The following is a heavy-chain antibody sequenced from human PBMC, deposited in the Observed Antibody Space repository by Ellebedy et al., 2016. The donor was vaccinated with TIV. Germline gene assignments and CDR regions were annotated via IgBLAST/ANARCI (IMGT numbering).Heavy chain of an antibody. CDR3: ARDSYSFDSSGYYFDY. D-gene: IGHD3-22*01. CDR1: GFTFSNYG. J-gene: IGHJ4*02. CDR2: IWYDGSNR. V-gene: IGHV3-33*01. Sequence: GESLKISXAASGFTFSNYGMHWVRQAPGKGLEWVAGIWYDGSNRNYADSVKGRFTISRDNSKSTLYLQMNSLRAEDTAVYYCARDSYSFDSSGYYFDYWGQGTLVTVSS.